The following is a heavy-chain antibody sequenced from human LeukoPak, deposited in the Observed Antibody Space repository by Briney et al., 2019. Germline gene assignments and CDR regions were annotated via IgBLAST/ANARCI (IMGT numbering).Heavy chain of an antibody. D-gene: IGHD3-22*01. CDR3: ARGSSRDYYDSSGSLDY. CDR2: ISYDGSNK. CDR1: GFTFSSYA. Sequence: GGSLRLSCAASGFTFSSYAMHWVRQAPGKGLEWVAVISYDGSNKYYADSVKGRFTISRDNSKNTLYLQMNSLRAEDTAVYYCARGSSRDYYDSSGSLDYWGQGTLVTVSS. V-gene: IGHV3-30-3*01. J-gene: IGHJ4*02.